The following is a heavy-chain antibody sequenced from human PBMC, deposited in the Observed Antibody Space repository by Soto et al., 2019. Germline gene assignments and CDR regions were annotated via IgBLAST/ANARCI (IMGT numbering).Heavy chain of an antibody. V-gene: IGHV1-3*01. J-gene: IGHJ3*02. CDR2: IKAGKSNT. Sequence: ASVKVSCKASGYTFTSYAMHWVRQAPGQRREWMGWIKAGKSNTIYSQKFQGRVTITRDTSASTAYMELSSLRSEDTAGYYCARDSGYNWNYDAFDIWGQGTMVTVSS. CDR3: ARDSGYNWNYDAFDI. D-gene: IGHD1-7*01. CDR1: GYTFTSYA.